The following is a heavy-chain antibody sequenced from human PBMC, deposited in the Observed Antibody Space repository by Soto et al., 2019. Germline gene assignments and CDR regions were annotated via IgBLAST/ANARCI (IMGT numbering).Heavy chain of an antibody. J-gene: IGHJ6*02. D-gene: IGHD2-21*02. CDR2: ISRSSDSI. CDR3: AYCGGDCYSNYYYGMDV. V-gene: IGHV3-21*01. Sequence: EVQLVESEGGLVKPGGSLRLSCAASGFTFSTNSMLWVRQAPGRGLEWVSSISRSSDSIYYADSVKGRFTISRDNAKNSLFLQMDSLRAEDTAVYYCAYCGGDCYSNYYYGMDVWGQGTTVTVS. CDR1: GFTFSTNS.